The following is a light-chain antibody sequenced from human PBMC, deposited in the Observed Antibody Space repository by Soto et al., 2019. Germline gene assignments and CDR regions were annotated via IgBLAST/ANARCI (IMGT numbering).Light chain of an antibody. CDR1: SSDVGGYNY. J-gene: IGLJ1*01. Sequence: QSVLTQPRSVSGSPGQSVTISCTGTSSDVGGYNYVSWYQQHPGKAPKVMIYDVSERPSGVPDRFSGSKSGNTASLTISGLQAEDEADYDCGSYAGSPRYVLGTGTKLTVL. CDR3: GSYAGSPRYV. V-gene: IGLV2-11*01. CDR2: DVS.